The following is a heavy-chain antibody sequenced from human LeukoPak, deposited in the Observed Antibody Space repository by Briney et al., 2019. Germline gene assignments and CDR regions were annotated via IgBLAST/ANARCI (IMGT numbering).Heavy chain of an antibody. CDR1: GFDFTSYN. D-gene: IGHD3-3*01. CDR3: ASSITIFGVVIPYYLDY. J-gene: IGHJ4*02. CDR2: ISSGSTYI. Sequence: PGGSLRLSCAASGFDFTSYNMNWVRQAPGKGLEWVSSISSGSTYIYYADSVKGRFTISRDNAKNSLYLQMNSLRAEDTAVYYCASSITIFGVVIPYYLDYWGQGTLVTVSS. V-gene: IGHV3-21*01.